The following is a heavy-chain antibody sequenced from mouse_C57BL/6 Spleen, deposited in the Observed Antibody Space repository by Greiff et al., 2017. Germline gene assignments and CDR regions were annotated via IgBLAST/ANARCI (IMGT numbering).Heavy chain of an antibody. V-gene: IGHV10-1*01. D-gene: IGHD3-3*01. CDR3: VIGKGY. CDR2: IRSNSNNYAT. J-gene: IGHJ2*01. Sequence: GGGLVQPKGSLTLSCAASGFSFITYAMNWVRQAPGKGLEGVARIRSNSNNYATYFAGSEKDRFTIYRDDSESMLYLQMNNLTTADTAMYYCVIGKGYRGQGITLTFSS. CDR1: GFSFITYA.